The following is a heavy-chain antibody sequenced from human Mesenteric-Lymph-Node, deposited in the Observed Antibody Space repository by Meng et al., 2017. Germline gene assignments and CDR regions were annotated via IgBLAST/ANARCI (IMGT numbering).Heavy chain of an antibody. J-gene: IGHJ4*02. CDR1: DDSISSPHW. D-gene: IGHD6-19*01. CDR3: GRPHLISVAGHFDY. CDR2: ILPSTNT. Sequence: QGQLQESGPELVRPSGTLSLTCAVSDDSISSPHWWTWVRQPPGKGLEWIGEILPSTNTNYSPSLEGRVTISVDTSNNQFSLKLSSVTAADTAVYYCGRPHLISVAGHFDYWGQGTLVTVSS. V-gene: IGHV4-4*02.